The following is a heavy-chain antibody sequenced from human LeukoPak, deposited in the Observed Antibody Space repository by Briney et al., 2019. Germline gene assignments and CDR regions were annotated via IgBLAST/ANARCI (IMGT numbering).Heavy chain of an antibody. J-gene: IGHJ4*02. CDR3: ATQRSGIFDY. D-gene: IGHD1-14*01. CDR2: IRQDGSEK. Sequence: GGSLRLSCVASGFTFSDYWMSWVRQAPGKGLEWVANIRQDGSEKYYVDSVKGRFAISRDNAKNSLYLQMNSLRVEDTAVYYCATQRSGIFDYWGQGTLVTVSS. CDR1: GFTFSDYW. V-gene: IGHV3-7*02.